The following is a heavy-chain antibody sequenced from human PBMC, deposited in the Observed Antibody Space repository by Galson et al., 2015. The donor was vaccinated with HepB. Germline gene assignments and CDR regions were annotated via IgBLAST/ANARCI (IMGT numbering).Heavy chain of an antibody. CDR1: GFTFSSYA. Sequence: SLRLSCAASGFTFSSYAMSWVRQAQGKGLEWVSAISGSGGSTYYADSVKGRFTISRDNSKNTLYLQMNSLRAEDTAVYYCAKISSTSCYYSEPCVGLPWHSDAFDIWGQGTMVTVSS. V-gene: IGHV3-23*01. CDR2: ISGSGGST. J-gene: IGHJ3*02. D-gene: IGHD2-2*01. CDR3: AKISSTSCYYSEPCVGLPWHSDAFDI.